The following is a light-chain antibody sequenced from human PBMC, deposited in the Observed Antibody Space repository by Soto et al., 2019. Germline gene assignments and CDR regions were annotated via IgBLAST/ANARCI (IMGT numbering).Light chain of an antibody. CDR3: CSSAPSRTVV. J-gene: IGLJ1*01. CDR2: EGN. Sequence: QSVLTQPASVSGSPGQSITISFTGSGSAVGSYRLVSWYQCHPGKVPKLIIYEGNKRPSGVSDRFSGSEPGNTASLTISGLQAEDEADYYCCSSAPSRTVVFGAGTKVTVL. CDR1: GSAVGSYRL. V-gene: IGLV2-23*01.